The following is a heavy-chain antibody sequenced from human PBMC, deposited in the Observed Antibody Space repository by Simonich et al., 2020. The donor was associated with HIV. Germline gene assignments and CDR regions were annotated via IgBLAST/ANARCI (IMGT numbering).Heavy chain of an antibody. D-gene: IGHD3-22*01. CDR2: RWYDGSNK. CDR1: GFTFSNYG. J-gene: IGHJ3*02. V-gene: IGHV3-33*01. Sequence: QVQLVESGGGVVQPGRSLRLSCAASGFTFSNYGMHWVRQAPGKGMEGVAVRWYDGSNKSYADSVKGRFTISRDNSKNTLYLQMNSLRAEDTAVYYCATDQDYYDRSGDPGDAFDIWGQGTMVIVSS. CDR3: ATDQDYYDRSGDPGDAFDI.